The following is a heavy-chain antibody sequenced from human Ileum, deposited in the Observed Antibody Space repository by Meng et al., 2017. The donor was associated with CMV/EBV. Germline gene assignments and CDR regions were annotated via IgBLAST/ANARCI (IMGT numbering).Heavy chain of an antibody. CDR3: AKDLFYDGSGYYLGN. CDR1: GFTFSDYY. D-gene: IGHD3-22*01. Sequence: GESLKISCAVSGFTFSDYYMSWVRQSPVKGLEWVSYISPRGNTIYYADSVKGRFTISRDNARNSLYLQMNSLRAEDTAIYYCAKDLFYDGSGYYLGNWGQGALVTVSS. J-gene: IGHJ4*02. V-gene: IGHV3-11*01. CDR2: ISPRGNTI.